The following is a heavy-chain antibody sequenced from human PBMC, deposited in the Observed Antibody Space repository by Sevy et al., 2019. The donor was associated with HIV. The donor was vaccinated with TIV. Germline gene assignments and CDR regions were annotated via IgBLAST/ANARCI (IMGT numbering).Heavy chain of an antibody. Sequence: GGSLRLSCKVSGYSFTNFWIGWVRQVPGKGLEWMGLINPGDSGSRYSPSFEGQVTISVDKSSSTVYLQWSSLKASDTAMYYCARRGWEPDLPIDYWGQGTLVTVSS. CDR2: INPGDSGS. D-gene: IGHD1-26*01. J-gene: IGHJ4*02. CDR3: ARRGWEPDLPIDY. CDR1: GYSFTNFW. V-gene: IGHV5-51*01.